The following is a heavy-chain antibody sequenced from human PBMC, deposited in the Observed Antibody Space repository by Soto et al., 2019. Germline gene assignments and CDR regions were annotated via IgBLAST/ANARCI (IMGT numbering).Heavy chain of an antibody. CDR2: MNPNSGNT. Sequence: ASVKVSCKASGYTFTSYDINWVRQATGQGLEWMGWMNPNSGNTGYAQKFQGRVTMTRNTSISTAYMELSSLRSEDTAVYYCAGAYYDFWSGYPNAYYYYYGMDVWGQGTTVTVSS. V-gene: IGHV1-8*01. D-gene: IGHD3-3*01. CDR3: AGAYYDFWSGYPNAYYYYYGMDV. CDR1: GYTFTSYD. J-gene: IGHJ6*02.